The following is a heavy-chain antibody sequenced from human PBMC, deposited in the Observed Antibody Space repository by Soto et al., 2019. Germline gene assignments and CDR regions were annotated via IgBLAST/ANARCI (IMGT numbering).Heavy chain of an antibody. D-gene: IGHD1-26*01. V-gene: IGHV4-31*03. CDR2: IFHSGST. Sequence: NPSETLSLTCTVSGDSITSGGYYFNWIRQHPGKGLEWIGYIFHSGSTYYNPSLKSRVTMSVDTSKNQFSLRLTSVTAADTAVYYCARRGSGSYSDYWGQGTLVTVSS. CDR3: ARRGSGSYSDY. J-gene: IGHJ4*02. CDR1: GDSITSGGYY.